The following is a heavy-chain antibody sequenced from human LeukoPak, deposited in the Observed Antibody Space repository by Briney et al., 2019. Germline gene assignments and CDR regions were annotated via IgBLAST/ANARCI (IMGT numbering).Heavy chain of an antibody. CDR3: ARTKTGYSSGWSGDLDY. Sequence: GGSLRLSCAASGFTFSSYAIHWVRPAPGKGLEWVAVISYDGSNKYYADSVKGRFTISRDDSKNTLYLQMNSLRAEDTAVYYCARTKTGYSSGWSGDLDYWGQGTLVTVSS. V-gene: IGHV3-30*04. J-gene: IGHJ4*02. D-gene: IGHD6-19*01. CDR1: GFTFSSYA. CDR2: ISYDGSNK.